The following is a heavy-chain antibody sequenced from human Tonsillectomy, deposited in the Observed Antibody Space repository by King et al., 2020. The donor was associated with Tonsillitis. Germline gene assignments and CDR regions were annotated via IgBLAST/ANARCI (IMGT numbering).Heavy chain of an antibody. D-gene: IGHD3-22*01. V-gene: IGHV1-46*01. CDR3: ARTYYYDRSGYYFGY. CDR2: INPRGGST. CDR1: GYTFPSYY. Sequence: VQLVESGAEVKKPGASVKVSCKACGYTFPSYYVHWVRQAPGEGLEWMGLINPRGGSTRYAQKCQGRVIMSRDTSTSTVYMELGRLRCEDTAVYYCARTYYYDRSGYYFGYWGQGTLVTVSS. J-gene: IGHJ4*02.